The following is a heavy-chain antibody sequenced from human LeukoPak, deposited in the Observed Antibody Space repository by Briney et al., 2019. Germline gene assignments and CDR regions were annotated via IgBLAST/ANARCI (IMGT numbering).Heavy chain of an antibody. CDR3: AREGGGFDSLDY. J-gene: IGHJ4*02. CDR1: GFTFSSYW. D-gene: IGHD5-12*01. CDR2: ISSSGSTI. V-gene: IGHV3-48*04. Sequence: GGSLRLSCAASGFTFSSYWMNWVRQAPGKGLEWVSYISSSGSTIYYADSVKGRFTISRDNAKNSLYLQMNSLRAEDTAVYYCAREGGGFDSLDYWGQGTLITVSS.